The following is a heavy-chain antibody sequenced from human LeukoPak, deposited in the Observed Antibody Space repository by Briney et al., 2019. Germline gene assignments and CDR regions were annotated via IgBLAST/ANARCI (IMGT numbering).Heavy chain of an antibody. V-gene: IGHV4-61*01. J-gene: IGHJ5*02. Sequence: SETLSLTCPVSGGSVSSDSNYWSWIRQPPGKGLEWIGYIYYSGSTNYNPSLKSRVTISVDTSKNQFSLKLSSVTAADTAVYYCARRTEYNWFDPWGQGTLVTVSS. D-gene: IGHD3-10*01. CDR3: ARRTEYNWFDP. CDR1: GGSVSSDSNY. CDR2: IYYSGST.